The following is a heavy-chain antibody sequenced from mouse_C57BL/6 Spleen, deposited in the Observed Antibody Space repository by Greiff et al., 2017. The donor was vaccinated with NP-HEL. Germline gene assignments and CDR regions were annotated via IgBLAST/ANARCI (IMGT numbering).Heavy chain of an antibody. CDR1: GYTFTSYG. CDR2: IYIGNGYT. J-gene: IGHJ2*01. V-gene: IGHV1-58*01. Sequence: EVQVVESGAELVRPGSSVKMSCKTSGYTFTSYGINWVKQRPGQGLEWIGYIYIGNGYTEYNEKFKGKATLTSDTSSSTAYMQLSSLTSEDSAIYFCARSPHYYGSSFDYWGQGTTLTVSS. CDR3: ARSPHYYGSSFDY. D-gene: IGHD1-1*01.